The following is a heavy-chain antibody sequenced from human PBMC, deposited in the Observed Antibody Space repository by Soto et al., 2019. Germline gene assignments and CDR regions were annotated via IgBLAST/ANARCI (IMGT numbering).Heavy chain of an antibody. Sequence: ASETLSLTCAVHGGSFSGYYWSWIRQPPGKGLEWIGEINHSGSTNYNPSLKSRVTISVDTSKNQFSLKLSSVTAAGTAVYYCARGRILWWWGKGTLVTVSS. CDR1: GGSFSGYY. J-gene: IGHJ4*02. CDR2: INHSGST. V-gene: IGHV4-34*01. D-gene: IGHD2-21*01. CDR3: ARGRILWW.